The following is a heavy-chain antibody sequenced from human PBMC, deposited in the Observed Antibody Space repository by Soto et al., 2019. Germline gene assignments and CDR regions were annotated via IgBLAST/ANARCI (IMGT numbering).Heavy chain of an antibody. V-gene: IGHV1-18*01. CDR2: ISAYNGET. Sequence: ASVKVSCKASGYTFTSSGFSWVRQAPGQGLEWMAWISAYNGETHYAQKFQGRVTMTTDTSTSTSYMELRSLRSDDTAVYYCAREVIVVVPAAMYRYYYYGMDVWGQGTTVTVSS. J-gene: IGHJ6*02. CDR1: GYTFTSSG. D-gene: IGHD2-2*01. CDR3: AREVIVVVPAAMYRYYYYGMDV.